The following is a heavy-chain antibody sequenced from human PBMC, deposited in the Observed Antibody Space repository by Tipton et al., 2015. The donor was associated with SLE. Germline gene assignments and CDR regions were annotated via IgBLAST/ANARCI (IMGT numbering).Heavy chain of an antibody. CDR2: IYNDGST. D-gene: IGHD2-8*02. V-gene: IGHV3-66*01. CDR3: GRAQGYCSGGVCSHIDS. Sequence: SLRLSCAASGFTVSSNYMNWVRQAPGKGLEWVSVIYNDGSTYYADSVKGRFTISRDNSKNTLYLQMNRLRVEDTALYYCGRAQGYCSGGVCSHIDSWGQGTLVTVSS. CDR1: GFTVSSNY. J-gene: IGHJ4*02.